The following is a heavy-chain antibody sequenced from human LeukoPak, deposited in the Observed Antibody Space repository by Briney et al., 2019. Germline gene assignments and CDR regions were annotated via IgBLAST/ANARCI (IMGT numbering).Heavy chain of an antibody. V-gene: IGHV3-23*01. D-gene: IGHD1-26*01. CDR2: ISSSGGST. J-gene: IGHJ2*01. CDR3: AKKGRGELVAGAQNWYFDL. Sequence: GGSLRLSCAASGFTFSSYAMSWVRQAPGKGLKWVSSISSSGGSTYYADSVKGRFTISRDNSESTLYLQMNSLRDEDTAVYYCAKKGRGELVAGAQNWYFDLWGRGTLVTVSS. CDR1: GFTFSSYA.